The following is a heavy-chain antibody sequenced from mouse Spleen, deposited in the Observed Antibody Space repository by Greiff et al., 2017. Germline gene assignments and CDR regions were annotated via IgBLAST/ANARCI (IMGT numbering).Heavy chain of an antibody. CDR3: ATDDYDYYAMDY. Sequence: EVQRVESGGGLVKPGGSLKLSCAASGFTFSSYAMSWVRQTPEKRLEWVAYISSGGGNTYYPDSVKGRFTISRDNAKNTLYLQMSSLRSEDTALYYCATDDYDYYAMDYWGQGTSVTVSS. CDR1: GFTFSSYA. D-gene: IGHD2-4*01. J-gene: IGHJ4*01. CDR2: ISSGGGNT. V-gene: IGHV5-9-3*01.